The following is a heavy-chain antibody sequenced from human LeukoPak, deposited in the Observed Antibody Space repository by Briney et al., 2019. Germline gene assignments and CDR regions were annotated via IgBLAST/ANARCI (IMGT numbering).Heavy chain of an antibody. V-gene: IGHV3-15*01. Sequence: PGGSLRLSCAASGFTFSDVWMTWVRQAPGRGLEWVGRIQRKTDGGTTDYAAAVKGRFIISGDDSKNTLYLQMNSLKTEDTAVYYCTSTLGYWGQGTLVTVSS. CDR3: TSTLGY. CDR2: IQRKTDGGTT. J-gene: IGHJ4*02. D-gene: IGHD3-16*01. CDR1: GFTFSDVW.